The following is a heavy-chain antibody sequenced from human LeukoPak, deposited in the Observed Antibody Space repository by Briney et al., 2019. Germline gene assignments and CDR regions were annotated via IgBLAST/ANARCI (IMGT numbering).Heavy chain of an antibody. CDR3: ARAPSSSWYDWFDP. CDR2: IYYSGST. D-gene: IGHD6-13*01. J-gene: IGHJ5*02. V-gene: IGHV4-59*08. CDR1: GFIFSNYF. Sequence: AGGSLRLSCAASGFIFSNYFMSWIRQPPGKGLEWIGYIYYSGSTNYNPSLKSRVTISVDTSKNQFSLKLSSVTAADTAVYYCARAPSSSWYDWFDPWGQGTLVTVSS.